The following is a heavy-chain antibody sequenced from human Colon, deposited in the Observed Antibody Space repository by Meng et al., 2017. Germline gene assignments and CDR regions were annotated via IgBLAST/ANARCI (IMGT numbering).Heavy chain of an antibody. J-gene: IGHJ4*02. Sequence: EVQLVESGGGLVQPGGSLRLSCATSGFIFSSHWMHWVRQAPGKGLVWVSRINSDGSATNYADSVKGRFTISRDNAKNTLYLQMNRLRAEDTAVYYCARDDCSGGSCYRTFDYWGQGALVTVSS. V-gene: IGHV3-74*01. D-gene: IGHD2-15*01. CDR1: GFIFSSHW. CDR3: ARDDCSGGSCYRTFDY. CDR2: INSDGSAT.